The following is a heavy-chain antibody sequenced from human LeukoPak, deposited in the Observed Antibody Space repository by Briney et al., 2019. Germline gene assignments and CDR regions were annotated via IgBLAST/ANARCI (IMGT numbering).Heavy chain of an antibody. CDR1: VYTFTSYD. J-gene: IGHJ4*02. V-gene: IGHV1-8*01. CDR2: MNPNSGNT. CDR3: AKYKSGDYFDSGKRYYFDQ. D-gene: IGHD3-9*01. Sequence: ASVKVSCKASVYTFTSYDINWVRQATGQGLEWMGWMNPNSGNTGQAQKFQGRITMTSNTSISTAYMELSSLRPEDTAVYYCAKYKSGDYFDSGKRYYFDQWGQGTPVTVSS.